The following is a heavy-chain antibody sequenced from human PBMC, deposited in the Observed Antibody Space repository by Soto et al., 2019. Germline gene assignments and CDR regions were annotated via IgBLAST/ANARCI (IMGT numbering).Heavy chain of an antibody. CDR3: ARDGSSIITFGGVIAGMDV. CDR1: GGSISIGGYY. Sequence: SETLSLTCTVSGGSISIGGYYWSWIRQHPGKGLEWIGYIYYSGSTYYNPPLKSRVTISVDTSKNQFSLKLSSVTAADTAVYYCARDGSSIITFGGVIAGMDVWGQGTTVTVSS. D-gene: IGHD3-16*02. V-gene: IGHV4-31*03. J-gene: IGHJ6*02. CDR2: IYYSGST.